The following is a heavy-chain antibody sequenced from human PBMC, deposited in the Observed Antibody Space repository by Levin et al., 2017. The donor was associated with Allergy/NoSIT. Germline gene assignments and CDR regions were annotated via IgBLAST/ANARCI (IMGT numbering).Heavy chain of an antibody. CDR1: GGSISSYY. D-gene: IGHD3-22*01. V-gene: IGHV4-59*08. J-gene: IGHJ3*02. CDR3: ARHRPYYYDSSGYYSDDAFDI. CDR2: IYYSGST. Sequence: PSETLSLTCTVSGGSISSYYWSWIRQPPGKGLEWIGYIYYSGSTNYNPSLKSRVTISVDTSKNQFSLKLSSVTAADTAVYYCARHRPYYYDSSGYYSDDAFDIWGQGTMVTVSS.